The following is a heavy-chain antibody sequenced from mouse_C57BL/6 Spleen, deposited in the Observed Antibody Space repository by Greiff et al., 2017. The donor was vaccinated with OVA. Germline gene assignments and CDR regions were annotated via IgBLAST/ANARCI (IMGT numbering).Heavy chain of an antibody. J-gene: IGHJ2*01. V-gene: IGHV1-18*01. D-gene: IGHD1-1*01. CDR1: GYTFTDYN. CDR2: INPNNGGT. CDR3: ARDYYGSSYY. Sequence: VQLQQSGPELVKPGASVKIPCKASGYTFTDYNMDWVKQSHGKSLEWIGDINPNNGGTIYNQKFKGKATLTVDKSSSTAYMQLSSLTYEDSAVYYCARDYYGSSYYWGQGTTLTVSS.